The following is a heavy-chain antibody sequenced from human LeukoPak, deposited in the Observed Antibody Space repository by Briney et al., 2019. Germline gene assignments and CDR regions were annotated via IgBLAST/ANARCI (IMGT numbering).Heavy chain of an antibody. V-gene: IGHV4-59*01. J-gene: IGHJ2*01. CDR3: AREGTYSSSWYIHYWYFDL. CDR1: GRSISSYY. Sequence: SETLSLTCTVSGRSISSYYWSWIRQPPGKGLEWTGYIYYSGSTNYNPSLKSRVTISVDTSKNQFSLNLSSVTAADTAVYYCAREGTYSSSWYIHYWYFDLWGRGTLVTVSS. CDR2: IYYSGST. D-gene: IGHD6-13*01.